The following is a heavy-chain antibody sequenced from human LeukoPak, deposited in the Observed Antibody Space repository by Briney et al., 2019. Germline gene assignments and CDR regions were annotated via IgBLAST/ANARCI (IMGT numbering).Heavy chain of an antibody. CDR1: GFTFSSYA. V-gene: IGHV3-23*01. Sequence: GGSLRLSCAASGFTFSSYAMSWVRQAPGKGLEWVSAISGSGGSTYYADSVKGRFTISRDNSKNTLYLQMNSLRAEDTAVYYCAKELEEWFGGLWPGRSLWDYWGQGTLVTVSS. J-gene: IGHJ4*02. CDR3: AKELEEWFGGLWPGRSLWDY. D-gene: IGHD3-10*01. CDR2: ISGSGGST.